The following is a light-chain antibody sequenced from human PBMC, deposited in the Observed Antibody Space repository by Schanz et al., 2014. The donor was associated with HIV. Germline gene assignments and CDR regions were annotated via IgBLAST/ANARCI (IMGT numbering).Light chain of an antibody. CDR1: NSDVGGYNY. CDR2: EVT. CDR3: SSYAGSNNLV. Sequence: QSALTQPPSASGSPGQSVTISCTGTNSDVGGYNYVSWYRQHPGKAPKLIIYEVTKRPSGVPNRFSGSKSGNTASLTVSGLQAEDEADYYCSSYAGSNNLVFGGGTKLTVL. V-gene: IGLV2-8*01. J-gene: IGLJ2*01.